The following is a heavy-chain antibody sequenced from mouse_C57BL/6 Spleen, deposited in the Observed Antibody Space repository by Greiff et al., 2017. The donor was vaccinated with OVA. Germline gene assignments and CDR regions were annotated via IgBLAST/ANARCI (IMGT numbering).Heavy chain of an antibody. CDR3: ARDSNYGVPHFDY. CDR1: GYTFTDYN. Sequence: VQLQQSGPELVKPGASVKMSCKASGYTFTDYNMHWVKQSHGKSLEWIGYINPNNGGTSYNQKFKGKATLTVNKSSSTAYMELRSLTSEDSAVYYCARDSNYGVPHFDYWGQGTTLTVSS. D-gene: IGHD2-5*01. CDR2: INPNNGGT. J-gene: IGHJ2*01. V-gene: IGHV1-22*01.